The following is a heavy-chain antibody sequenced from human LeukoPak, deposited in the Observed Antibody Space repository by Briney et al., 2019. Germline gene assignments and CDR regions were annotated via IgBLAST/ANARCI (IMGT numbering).Heavy chain of an antibody. J-gene: IGHJ4*02. CDR1: GGSISGSSYY. CDR3: ARVSISAAYRIDY. V-gene: IGHV4-39*07. D-gene: IGHD6-13*01. Sequence: LETLSLTCTVSGGSISGSSYYWGWIRQPPGKGLEWIGSIYYSGSTYYNPSLKSRVTISVDTSKNQFSLKLSSVTAADTAVYYCARVSISAAYRIDYWGQGTLVTVSS. CDR2: IYYSGST.